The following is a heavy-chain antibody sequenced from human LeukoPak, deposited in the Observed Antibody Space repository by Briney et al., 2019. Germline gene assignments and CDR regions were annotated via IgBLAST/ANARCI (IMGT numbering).Heavy chain of an antibody. D-gene: IGHD3-22*01. CDR3: ARDRGYSTFDY. CDR1: AFTFNAYW. V-gene: IGHV3-7*01. CDR2: MDQDGSEK. Sequence: GGSLRLSCAASAFTFNAYWMSWVRQAPGKGLEWVANMDQDGSEKHYVDSVKGQFTISRDNAKNSLSLQMNSLRADDTAVYYCARDRGYSTFDYWGQGTLVTVSS. J-gene: IGHJ4*02.